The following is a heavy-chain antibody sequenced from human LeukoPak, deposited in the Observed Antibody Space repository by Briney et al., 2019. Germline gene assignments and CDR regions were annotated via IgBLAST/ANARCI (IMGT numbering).Heavy chain of an antibody. Sequence: SETLSLTCTVSGGSISSSSYYWGWIRQPPGKGLEWVGSIYYSGSTYYNPSLKGRVTISVDTSKNQFSLKLSSATAADTAVYYCARHGPDYGDFGYWYFDLWGRGTLVTVSS. CDR1: GGSISSSSYY. CDR2: IYYSGST. V-gene: IGHV4-39*01. CDR3: ARHGPDYGDFGYWYFDL. D-gene: IGHD4-17*01. J-gene: IGHJ2*01.